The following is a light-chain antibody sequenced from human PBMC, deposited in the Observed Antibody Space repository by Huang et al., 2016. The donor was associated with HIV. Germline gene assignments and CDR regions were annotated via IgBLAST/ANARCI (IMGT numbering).Light chain of an antibody. J-gene: IGKJ2*01. Sequence: IVLTQSPATLFVSPGERATLSCKASQGVANNLTWYQQKFGQAPRLLIYGASTRAAGIPARFSGGGSGTEFTLTISSLQSEDFAVYYCQHYNNWPPMYTFGQGTKLEIE. CDR2: GAS. CDR3: QHYNNWPPMYT. V-gene: IGKV3-15*01. CDR1: QGVANN.